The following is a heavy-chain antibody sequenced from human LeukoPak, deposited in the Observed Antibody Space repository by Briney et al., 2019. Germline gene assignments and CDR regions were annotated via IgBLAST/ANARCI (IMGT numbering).Heavy chain of an antibody. J-gene: IGHJ3*02. D-gene: IGHD3-9*01. V-gene: IGHV1-2*02. CDR3: ARGRTHFDWKAAFDI. Sequence: ASVKVSCKASGYTFSDFYMHWVRQAPGQGLEWMGWINPKTGVPHSAEKFQGRVTMTRDTSISTAYMDLNRLTSDDTAVYYCARGRTHFDWKAAFDIWGQGTMVTVSS. CDR1: GYTFSDFY. CDR2: INPKTGVP.